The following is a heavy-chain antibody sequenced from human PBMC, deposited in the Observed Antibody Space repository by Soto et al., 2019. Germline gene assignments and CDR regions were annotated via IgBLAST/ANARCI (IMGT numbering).Heavy chain of an antibody. J-gene: IGHJ6*02. CDR2: ISHDGSNQ. V-gene: IGHV3-30*18. CDR3: AKETRSRAVTATRVNGMDV. D-gene: IGHD2-21*02. Sequence: QVQLVESGGGVVQPGRSLRLSCAPSGFSFSDFGMHWVRQAPGKGLEWVAAISHDGSNQYYGDSVKGRFSISRDHSNNRLYLQMNNLNVEDSAIYYCAKETRSRAVTATRVNGMDVWGQGTTVIVSS. CDR1: GFSFSDFG.